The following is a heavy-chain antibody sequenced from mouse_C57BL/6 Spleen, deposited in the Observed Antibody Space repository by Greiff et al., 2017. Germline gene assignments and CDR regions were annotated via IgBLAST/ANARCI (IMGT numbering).Heavy chain of an antibody. CDR2: IDPSDSYT. Sequence: QVHVKQPGAELVKPGASVKLSCKASGYTFTSYWMQWVKQRPGQGLEWIGEIDPSDSYTNYNQKFKGKATLTVDASSSTAYMQLSSLTSEDSAVYYCANDGIDVWGTGTTVTVSS. D-gene: IGHD1-2*01. CDR1: GYTFTSYW. J-gene: IGHJ1*03. CDR3: ANDGIDV. V-gene: IGHV1-50*01.